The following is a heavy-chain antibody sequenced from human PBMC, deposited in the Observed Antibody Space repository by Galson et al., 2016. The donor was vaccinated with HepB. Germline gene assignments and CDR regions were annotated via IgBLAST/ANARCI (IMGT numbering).Heavy chain of an antibody. J-gene: IGHJ6*02. V-gene: IGHV4-39*07. CDR2: IYYSGST. Sequence: SETLSLTCTVSGGSISSSNYYWDWIRQPPGKGLDYIGSIYYSGSTYYNPSLKSRVTISVDTSKNQFSLKLSSVTAADTAVYYCARGRRAYYDSSGYYFYYYGMDVWGQGTTVTVSS. CDR1: GGSISSSNYY. D-gene: IGHD3-22*01. CDR3: ARGRRAYYDSSGYYFYYYGMDV.